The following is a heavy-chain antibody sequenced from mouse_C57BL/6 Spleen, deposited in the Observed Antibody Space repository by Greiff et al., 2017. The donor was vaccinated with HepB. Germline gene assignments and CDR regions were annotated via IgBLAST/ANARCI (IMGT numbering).Heavy chain of an antibody. CDR2: IDPSDSYT. J-gene: IGHJ2*01. Sequence: QVQLQQPGAELVRPGPSVKLSCKASGYTFTSYWMHWVKQRPGQGLEWIGVIDPSDSYTNYNQKFKGKATLTVDTSSSTAYMQLSSLTSEDSAVYYCARLEAGVPFDYWGQGTTLTVSS. CDR3: ARLEAGVPFDY. V-gene: IGHV1-59*01. CDR1: GYTFTSYW. D-gene: IGHD3-2*02.